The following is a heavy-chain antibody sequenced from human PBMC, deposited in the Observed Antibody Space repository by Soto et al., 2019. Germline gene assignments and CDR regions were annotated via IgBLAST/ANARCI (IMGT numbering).Heavy chain of an antibody. CDR1: GLTVSRNY. V-gene: IGHV3-53*01. CDR3: ARDSLKGMDV. Sequence: EVQLVESGGGLIQTGGSLRLSCAASGLTVSRNYMNWVRQAPGKGLEWVSVIYSGGSRYYADSVKGRFTISRDNSKNTLYLQMNSLRAEDTAVYYCARDSLKGMDVWGQGTTVTVSS. J-gene: IGHJ6*02. CDR2: IYSGGSR.